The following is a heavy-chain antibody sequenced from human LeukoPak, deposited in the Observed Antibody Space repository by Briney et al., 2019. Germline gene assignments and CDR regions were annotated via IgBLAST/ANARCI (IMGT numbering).Heavy chain of an antibody. J-gene: IGHJ4*02. CDR1: GFVFSDYA. CDR3: ARNYHSRSQIIYLFDS. Sequence: PGRSLRLSCAASGFVFSDYAIHWVRQAPGKGLEWVAVISYDGGSEHYLDSVKGRFTISRDNSNNTVYLQMNSPRGEDTARYYCARNYHSRSQIIYLFDSWGQGTPVTVSS. D-gene: IGHD4-11*01. V-gene: IGHV3-30*04. CDR2: ISYDGGSE.